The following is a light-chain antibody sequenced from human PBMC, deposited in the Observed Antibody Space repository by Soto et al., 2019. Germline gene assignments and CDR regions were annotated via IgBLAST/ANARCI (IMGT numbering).Light chain of an antibody. CDR1: SSDVGGYNY. Sequence: QSALTQPASVSGSPGQSITISCTGTSSDVGGYNYVSWYQQHPGKAPKLMIYEVSYRPSGVSNRFSGSKSGNAASLTISGLQAEDEADYYCSSYTSSNTLVFGTGTKVTVL. CDR3: SSYTSSNTLV. J-gene: IGLJ1*01. CDR2: EVS. V-gene: IGLV2-14*01.